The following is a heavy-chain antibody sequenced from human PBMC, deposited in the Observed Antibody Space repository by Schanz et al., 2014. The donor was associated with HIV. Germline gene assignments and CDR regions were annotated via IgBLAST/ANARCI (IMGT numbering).Heavy chain of an antibody. CDR3: AKDRNYYESKYRGKGNYYYYYGMDV. J-gene: IGHJ6*02. CDR1: GFNFDSYG. V-gene: IGHV3-30*18. CDR2: ISYDGTKK. Sequence: QEQLVESGGGVVQPGRSLRLSCVASGFNFDSYGMHWVRQAPGKGLEWVAVISYDGTKKQYADPVKGRFTISRDNSRNSLSLLIKSLRAEDAAVYYCAKDRNYYESKYRGKGNYYYYYGMDVWGQGTTVTVSS. D-gene: IGHD3-22*01.